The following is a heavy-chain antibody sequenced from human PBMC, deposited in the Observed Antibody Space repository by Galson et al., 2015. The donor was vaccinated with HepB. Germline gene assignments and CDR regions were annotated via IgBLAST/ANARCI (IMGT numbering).Heavy chain of an antibody. Sequence: SVKVSCKASGYTFGAYYMHWVRQAPGQGLEWMGWINPNSGDTNYAQRFQGRVTVTRDTSISTTYMELTSLRSDDTAVYYCAREDLVITTFDYWGQGALVTVSS. CDR3: AREDLVITTFDY. V-gene: IGHV1-2*02. D-gene: IGHD3-22*01. CDR1: GYTFGAYY. J-gene: IGHJ4*02. CDR2: INPNSGDT.